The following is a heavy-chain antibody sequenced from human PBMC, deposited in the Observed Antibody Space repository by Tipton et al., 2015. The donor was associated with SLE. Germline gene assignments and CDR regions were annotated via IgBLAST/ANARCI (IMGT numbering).Heavy chain of an antibody. CDR3: ARQIDDGSGSPYYFDY. D-gene: IGHD3-10*01. CDR2: IYPGDSDT. Sequence: QLVQSGAVVKKPGESLKISCKGSGYSFTTYWITWVRQMPGKGLEWMGIIYPGDSDTRYSPSFQGQVTISADKSITTAYLQWSSLKASDTAIYYCARQIDDGSGSPYYFDYWGQGTLVTVSS. J-gene: IGHJ4*02. CDR1: GYSFTTYW. V-gene: IGHV5-51*01.